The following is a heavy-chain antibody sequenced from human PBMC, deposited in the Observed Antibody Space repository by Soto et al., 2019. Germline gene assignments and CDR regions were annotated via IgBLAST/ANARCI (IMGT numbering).Heavy chain of an antibody. CDR1: GGSISSYY. J-gene: IGHJ6*02. CDR2: IYYSGST. V-gene: IGHV4-59*01. CDR3: ARGASNYDYYYYYGMDV. Sequence: SETLSLTCTVSGGSISSYYWSWIRQAPGKGLEWIGYIYYSGSTNYNPSLKSRVTISVDTSKNQFSLKLSSVTAADTAVYYCARGASNYDYYYYYGMDVWGQGTTVTVSS. D-gene: IGHD4-4*01.